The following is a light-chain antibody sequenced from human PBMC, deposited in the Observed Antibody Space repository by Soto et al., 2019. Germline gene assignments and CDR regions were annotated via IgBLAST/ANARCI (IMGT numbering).Light chain of an antibody. V-gene: IGKV3-11*01. Sequence: EVVLTQSPATLSLSPGERATLSCRASQSIGNYLAWYQQKLGQAPNLLIYDASHRAIGIPGRFSGDGSGTDFNLNISSLEPEDFEVYYCQWRSEWPLRVTLGGGTKVEIK. J-gene: IGKJ4*01. CDR2: DAS. CDR1: QSIGNY. CDR3: QWRSEWPLRVT.